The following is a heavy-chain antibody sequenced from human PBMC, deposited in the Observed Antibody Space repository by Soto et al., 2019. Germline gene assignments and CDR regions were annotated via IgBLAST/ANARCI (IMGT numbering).Heavy chain of an antibody. Sequence: SETLSLTCAVYGGSFSGYYWSWIRQPPGKGLEWIGEINHSGSTNYNPSLKSRVTISVDTSKNQFSLKLSSVTAADTAVYYCARSEYSSSSGLIWGQGTLVTVSS. CDR2: INHSGST. J-gene: IGHJ4*02. V-gene: IGHV4-34*01. CDR1: GGSFSGYY. D-gene: IGHD6-6*01. CDR3: ARSEYSSSSGLI.